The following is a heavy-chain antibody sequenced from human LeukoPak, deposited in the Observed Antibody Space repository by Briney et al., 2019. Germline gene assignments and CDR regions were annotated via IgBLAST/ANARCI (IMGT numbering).Heavy chain of an antibody. CDR3: ARTASRGPQSAEYFQH. D-gene: IGHD1-1*01. Sequence: GGSLRLSCVTSGFTLCSHAMSWVRQAPGKGLEWVSNIMGVGGSTYYEDSVKGRFTISRDNSKNTLYLQMNSLRVEDTAVYFCARTASRGPQSAEYFQHWGQGTLVTVSS. J-gene: IGHJ1*01. V-gene: IGHV3-23*01. CDR1: GFTLCSHA. CDR2: IMGVGGST.